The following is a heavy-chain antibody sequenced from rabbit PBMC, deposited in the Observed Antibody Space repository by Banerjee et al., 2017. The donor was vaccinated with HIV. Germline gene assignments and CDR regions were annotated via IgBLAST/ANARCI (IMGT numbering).Heavy chain of an antibody. CDR2: IYTGSDAT. CDR3: ARHETGTSGWNFKL. CDR1: GFSFSSTYD. J-gene: IGHJ4*01. V-gene: IGHV1S40*01. D-gene: IGHD1-1*01. Sequence: QQLEESGGGLVKPGASLTLTCTASGFSFSSTYDMCWVRQAPGKGLEWIGTIYTGSDATYYANWAKGRFTISKTSSTTVTLQMTSLTAADTATYFCARHETGTSGWNFKLWGPGTLVTVS.